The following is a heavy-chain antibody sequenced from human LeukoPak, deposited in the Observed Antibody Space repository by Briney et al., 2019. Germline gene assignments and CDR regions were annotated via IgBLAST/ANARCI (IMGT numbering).Heavy chain of an antibody. CDR3: ARARPGYYFDY. CDR2: ISTNGGST. Sequence: GGSLRLSCAASGFTFSSYAMHWVRQAPGKGLEGVSAISTNGGSTYYANSVKGRFTISRDNSKNTLYLQMGSVRAEDTAVYYCARARPGYYFDYWGQGTLVTVSS. J-gene: IGHJ4*02. V-gene: IGHV3-64*01. CDR1: GFTFSSYA.